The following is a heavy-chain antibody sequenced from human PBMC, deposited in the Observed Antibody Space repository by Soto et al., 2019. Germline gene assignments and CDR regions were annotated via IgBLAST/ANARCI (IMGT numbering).Heavy chain of an antibody. CDR2: IGGSGGNT. Sequence: EVQLLESGGGLVQPGGSLRLSCAASGFTFTTYAMSWVRQAPGKGLEWVSGIGGSGGNTYYADSVKGRFTVSRDNSKNTLYLQMNGLRAEDTAVYFCARSLLMVYAIRNDYWGKGTLVTVPS. J-gene: IGHJ4*02. V-gene: IGHV3-23*01. D-gene: IGHD2-8*01. CDR3: ARSLLMVYAIRNDY. CDR1: GFTFTTYA.